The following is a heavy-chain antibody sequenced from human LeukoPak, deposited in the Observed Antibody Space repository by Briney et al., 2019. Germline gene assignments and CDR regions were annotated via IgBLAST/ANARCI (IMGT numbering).Heavy chain of an antibody. J-gene: IGHJ4*02. D-gene: IGHD3-3*01. Sequence: SETLSLTCAVYGGSFSGYYWSWIRQPPGKGLEWIGEINHSGSTNYNPSLKSRVTISVDTSKNQFSLKLSSVTAADTAVYYCARSGDFWSGYYRPYYFDYWGQGTLVTVSS. CDR3: ARSGDFWSGYYRPYYFDY. V-gene: IGHV4-34*01. CDR2: INHSGST. CDR1: GGSFSGYY.